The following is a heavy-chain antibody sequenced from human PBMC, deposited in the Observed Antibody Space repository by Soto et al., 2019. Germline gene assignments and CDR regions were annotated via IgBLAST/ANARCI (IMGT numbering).Heavy chain of an antibody. CDR3: ARGGYCTNGVCYKNWFDP. Sequence: PSETLSLTCTVSGGSISSYYWSWIRQPPGKGLEWIGYIYYSGSTNYNPSLKSRVTISVDTSKNQFSLKLSSVTAADTAVYYCARGGYCTNGVCYKNWFDPWGQVTLFTACS. CDR1: GGSISSYY. CDR2: IYYSGST. D-gene: IGHD2-8*01. J-gene: IGHJ5*02. V-gene: IGHV4-59*01.